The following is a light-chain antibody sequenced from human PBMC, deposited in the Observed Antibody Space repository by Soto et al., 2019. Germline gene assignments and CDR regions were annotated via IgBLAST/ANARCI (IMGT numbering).Light chain of an antibody. Sequence: EIVLTQSPGTLSLSPGERATLSCRASQTVGGNMLAWYQQKPGQAPRLLIYGASNRATGIPDRFSGSGSGTDFTLTISRLEPEDFAVYYCQQYGSSGTFGQGTKVDIK. CDR2: GAS. J-gene: IGKJ1*01. V-gene: IGKV3-20*01. CDR3: QQYGSSGT. CDR1: QTVGGNM.